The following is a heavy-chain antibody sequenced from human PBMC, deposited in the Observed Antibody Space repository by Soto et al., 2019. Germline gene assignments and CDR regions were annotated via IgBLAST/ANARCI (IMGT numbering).Heavy chain of an antibody. J-gene: IGHJ5*02. CDR2: IIPVYGSS. V-gene: IGHV1-69*06. Sequence: QEQLVQSGAEVKKPGSSVKVSCKASGGTFNSYTINWVRLAPGQGLERMGAIIPVYGSSTYAQMFQGRVTFTADKSTNKIYMELSSLRSDDTAVYCFTRSGGYSYNLACDPCGQGTLVTVSS. CDR1: GGTFNSYT. CDR3: TRSGGYSYNLACDP. D-gene: IGHD5-18*01.